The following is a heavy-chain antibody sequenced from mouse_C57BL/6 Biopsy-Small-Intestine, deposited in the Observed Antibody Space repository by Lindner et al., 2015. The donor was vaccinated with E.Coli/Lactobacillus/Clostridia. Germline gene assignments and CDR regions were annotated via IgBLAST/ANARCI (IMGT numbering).Heavy chain of an antibody. CDR1: GYTFTSYW. Sequence: VQLQESGAELVKPGASVKLSCKASGYTFTSYWMHWVKQRPGRGLEWIGRIDSNSGGTKYNEKFKTEATLTVDKPSSTAYMQLSSLTSEDSAVYYCARSGNYYASGYDYWGQGTTLTVSS. J-gene: IGHJ2*01. V-gene: IGHV1-72*01. D-gene: IGHD1-1*01. CDR2: IDSNSGGT. CDR3: ARSGNYYASGYDY.